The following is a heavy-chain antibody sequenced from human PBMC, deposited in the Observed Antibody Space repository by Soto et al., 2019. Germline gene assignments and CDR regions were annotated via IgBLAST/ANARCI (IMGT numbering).Heavy chain of an antibody. V-gene: IGHV3-30*18. D-gene: IGHD6-19*01. CDR2: ISYDGSNK. CDR1: GFTFSSYG. CDR3: AKDGWYSSGWSYFDY. Sequence: GESLRRSFAASGFTFSSYGMHWVRQAPGKGLEWVAVISYDGSNKYYADSVKGRFTISRDNSKNTLYLQMNSLRAEDTAVYYCAKDGWYSSGWSYFDYWGQGT. J-gene: IGHJ4*02.